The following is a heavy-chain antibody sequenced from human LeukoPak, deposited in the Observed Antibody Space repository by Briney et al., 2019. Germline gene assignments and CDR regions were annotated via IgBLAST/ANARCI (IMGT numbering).Heavy chain of an antibody. CDR3: ARRGYNWKFDY. CDR1: GFTFNSYE. D-gene: IGHD1-20*01. CDR2: ISSSGSTI. Sequence: PGGSLRLSCAASGFTFNSYEMNWVRQAPAKGLEWVSYISSSGSTIYYADSVKARFSISRDNAKNSLYLQMNSLRAEDTAVYYCARRGYNWKFDYWGQGTLVTVSS. J-gene: IGHJ4*02. V-gene: IGHV3-48*03.